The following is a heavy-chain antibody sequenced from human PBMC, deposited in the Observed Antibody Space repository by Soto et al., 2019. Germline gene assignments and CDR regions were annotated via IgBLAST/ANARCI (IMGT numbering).Heavy chain of an antibody. D-gene: IGHD3-16*01. Sequence: PSETLSLTCTVSCGSMSDYYCSWIRQPPGKGLEYIGYIFYTGSTSYNASLTSRVAISLDTPNNQISLKLKSVTAADTAVYYCARSGHSFGGVVWGQGIQVTVSS. CDR2: IFYTGST. J-gene: IGHJ4*02. CDR3: ARSGHSFGGVV. V-gene: IGHV4-59*01. CDR1: CGSMSDYY.